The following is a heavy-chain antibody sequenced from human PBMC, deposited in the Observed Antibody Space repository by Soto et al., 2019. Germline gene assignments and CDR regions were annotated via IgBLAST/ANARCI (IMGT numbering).Heavy chain of an antibody. CDR1: GYSFTDYW. CDR2: IYPGDSET. D-gene: IGHD3-10*01. J-gene: IGHJ4*02. V-gene: IGHV5-51*01. CDR3: AGLARMGLYSMVGGVLVGY. Sequence: GESLKISCKGSGYSFTDYWIGWVRQMPGEGLEWLGIIYPGDSETTYRPSFQGQVTISVDKSISTAFLQWSSLEASDTAIYYCAGLARMGLYSMVGGVLVGYGGQGTLAPV.